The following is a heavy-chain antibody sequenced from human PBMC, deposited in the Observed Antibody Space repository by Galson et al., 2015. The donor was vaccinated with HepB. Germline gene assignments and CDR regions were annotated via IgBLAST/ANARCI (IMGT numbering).Heavy chain of an antibody. Sequence: SVKVSCKASGDTFNTYTISWVRQAPGQGLEWMGAIIPMFGTVNYAQKFQGRVTITADESTTSVYMELSSLRSEDTAVYYCAIVPKYSGYDCLLDYWGQGTLVTVSS. D-gene: IGHD5-12*01. CDR3: AIVPKYSGYDCLLDY. CDR2: IIPMFGTV. J-gene: IGHJ4*02. V-gene: IGHV1-69*13. CDR1: GDTFNTYT.